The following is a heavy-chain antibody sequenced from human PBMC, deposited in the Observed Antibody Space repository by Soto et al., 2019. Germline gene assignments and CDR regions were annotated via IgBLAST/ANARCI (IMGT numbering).Heavy chain of an antibody. CDR2: INPNSGDT. Sequence: QVHLVQSGAEVKKPGASVKVSCKASGYSFTNYYMHWVRQAPGQGLEWMGWINPNSGDTNSAQQFQRRVTKTMDTSISTAYMELSRLRSDDAAVYYWARDGDAYNYNAFDSWCQGYLVTVSS. J-gene: IGHJ4*02. D-gene: IGHD5-12*01. CDR1: GYSFTNYY. V-gene: IGHV1-2*02. CDR3: ARDGDAYNYNAFDS.